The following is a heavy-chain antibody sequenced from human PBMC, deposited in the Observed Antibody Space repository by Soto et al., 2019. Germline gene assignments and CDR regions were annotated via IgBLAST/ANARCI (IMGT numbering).Heavy chain of an antibody. Sequence: ASVKVSCKASGYTFTSYGISWVRQAPVQGLEWMGWISAYNGNTNYAQKLQGRVTMTTDTSTSTAYMELRSLSSDDTAVYYCARSIAVAGNWLDPWGQGTLVTVSS. CDR1: GYTFTSYG. CDR3: ARSIAVAGNWLDP. D-gene: IGHD6-19*01. J-gene: IGHJ5*02. V-gene: IGHV1-18*01. CDR2: ISAYNGNT.